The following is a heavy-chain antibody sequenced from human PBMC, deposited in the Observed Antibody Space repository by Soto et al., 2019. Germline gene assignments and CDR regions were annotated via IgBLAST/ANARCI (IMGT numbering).Heavy chain of an antibody. D-gene: IGHD2-15*01. Sequence: QVQLVQPGAGVQKPGATANISCKASGYRFTAYDMHWVRQAPGQRLEWLGWLNTATGDTKYSPSFQGRVTLSRDTSATTAYMELSGLRFEDTALYYCARTRGYCSGGSCYPLDHWGQGTLVTVSS. V-gene: IGHV1-3*04. CDR3: ARTRGYCSGGSCYPLDH. CDR2: LNTATGDT. J-gene: IGHJ4*02. CDR1: GYRFTAYD.